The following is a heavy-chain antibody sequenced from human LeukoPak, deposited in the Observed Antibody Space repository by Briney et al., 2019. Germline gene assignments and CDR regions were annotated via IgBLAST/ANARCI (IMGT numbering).Heavy chain of an antibody. Sequence: SETLSLTCAVYGGSFSGYHWSWIRQPPGKGLEWIGYIYYSGSTNYNPSLKSRVTISVDTSKNQFSLKLSSVTAADTAVYYWASFAPSGRAYWGQGTLVTVSS. CDR2: IYYSGST. J-gene: IGHJ4*02. CDR1: GGSFSGYH. D-gene: IGHD6-19*01. CDR3: ASFAPSGRAY. V-gene: IGHV4-59*01.